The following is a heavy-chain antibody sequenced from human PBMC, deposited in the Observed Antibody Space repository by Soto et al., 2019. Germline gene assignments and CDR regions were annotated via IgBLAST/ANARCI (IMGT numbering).Heavy chain of an antibody. CDR3: ARDQGITTFGVYPMSYYGMDV. CDR1: GYTFTNSG. D-gene: IGHD3-3*01. CDR2: ISTDNGNT. Sequence: ASVKVSCKASGYTFTNSGISWVRQAPGQGLEWMGWISTDNGNTNYAQHLQGRVSMTTDTSTSTAYMDLRSLRSDDTAVYYCARDQGITTFGVYPMSYYGMDVWG. V-gene: IGHV1-18*01. J-gene: IGHJ6*02.